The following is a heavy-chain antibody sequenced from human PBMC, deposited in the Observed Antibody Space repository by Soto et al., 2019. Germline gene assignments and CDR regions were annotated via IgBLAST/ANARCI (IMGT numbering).Heavy chain of an antibody. Sequence: QVQLVQSGAEVKKPGASVKVCCKASGYTFTGYYMHWVRQAPGQGLEWMGWINPNSGGTNYAQKFQGWVTMTRDTSISTAYMELSRLRSDDTAVYYCARSRSSSYFYLYYWGQGTLVTVSS. CDR3: ARSRSSSYFYLYY. D-gene: IGHD6-13*01. V-gene: IGHV1-2*04. J-gene: IGHJ4*02. CDR1: GYTFTGYY. CDR2: INPNSGGT.